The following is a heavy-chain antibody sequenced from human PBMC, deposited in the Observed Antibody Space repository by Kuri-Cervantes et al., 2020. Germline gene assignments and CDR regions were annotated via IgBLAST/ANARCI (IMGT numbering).Heavy chain of an antibody. J-gene: IGHJ4*02. CDR1: GFTFGDYA. Sequence: GESLKISCTASGFTFGDYAMTWFRQAPGKGLEWVSYISSRSGTVYYADSVKGRFTISRDNAKNSLYLQMNSLRAEDTAVYYCAKDTWGSGSYYKPFDYWGQGTLVTVSS. D-gene: IGHD3-10*01. V-gene: IGHV3-48*01. CDR3: AKDTWGSGSYYKPFDY. CDR2: ISSRSGTV.